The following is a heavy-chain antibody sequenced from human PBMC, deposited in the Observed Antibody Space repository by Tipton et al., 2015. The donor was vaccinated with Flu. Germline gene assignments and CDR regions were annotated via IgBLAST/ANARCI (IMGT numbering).Heavy chain of an antibody. CDR2: IDSAGDT. Sequence: VQLVQSGGTLVQPGGSLRLSCAASGFTFSSYDMHWVRQATGEGLQWVSGIDSAGDTYYLDSVKGRFTISRDNAKNSLYLQMNSLRAEDTAVYYCARTRGGYCSSTSCYADYFDFWGQGTLVTVSS. CDR3: ARTRGGYCSSTSCYADYFDF. V-gene: IGHV3-13*01. CDR1: GFTFSSYD. D-gene: IGHD2-2*01. J-gene: IGHJ4*02.